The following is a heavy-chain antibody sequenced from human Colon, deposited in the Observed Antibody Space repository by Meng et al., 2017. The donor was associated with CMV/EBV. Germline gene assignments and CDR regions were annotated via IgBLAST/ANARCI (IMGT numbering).Heavy chain of an antibody. D-gene: IGHD2-15*01. Sequence: GESLKISCAASGFTFSSYWMHWVHQAPGKGLVWVSRINSDGSSTSYADSVKGRFTISRDNAKNTLYLQMNSLRAEDTAVYYCARAPVIYCSGGSCYAYYYYGMDVWGQGTTVTVSS. CDR2: INSDGSST. CDR1: GFTFSSYW. CDR3: ARAPVIYCSGGSCYAYYYYGMDV. J-gene: IGHJ6*02. V-gene: IGHV3-74*01.